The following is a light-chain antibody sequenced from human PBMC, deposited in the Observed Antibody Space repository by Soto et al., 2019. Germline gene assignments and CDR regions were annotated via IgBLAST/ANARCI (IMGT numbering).Light chain of an antibody. J-gene: IGLJ3*02. CDR3: QTWDTGIRV. CDR1: SGHSRYA. V-gene: IGLV4-69*01. Sequence: QLVLTQSPSASASLGASVKLTCTLSSGHSRYAIAWHQQQPEKGPRYLMKLNNDGSHTKGDGIPDRFSGSSSGAERYLTISSLQSEDEADYYCQTWDTGIRVFGGGTKLTV. CDR2: LNNDGSH.